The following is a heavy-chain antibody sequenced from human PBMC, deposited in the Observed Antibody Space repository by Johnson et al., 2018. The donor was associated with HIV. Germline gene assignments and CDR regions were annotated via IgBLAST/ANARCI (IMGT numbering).Heavy chain of an antibody. J-gene: IGHJ3*02. CDR1: GFTFRSYG. CDR3: VKVQDEWFRALGAFDI. D-gene: IGHD3-10*01. V-gene: IGHV3-30*18. CDR2: ISYDGRKK. Sequence: QVQLVESGGGVVQPGRSLRLSCAASGFTFRSYGMHWVRQAPGKGLEWVAVISYDGRKKYHADSVKGRFTISRDNSKNTLYLQMNTLRAEDTAVYYCVKVQDEWFRALGAFDIWGQGTMVTVSS.